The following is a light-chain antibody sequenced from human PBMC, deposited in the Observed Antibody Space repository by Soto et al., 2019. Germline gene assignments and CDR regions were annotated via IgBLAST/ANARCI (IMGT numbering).Light chain of an antibody. CDR3: QQSYSTPRT. Sequence: HMPQPPCLLSQSIEASVPITCRASQCINSHLAWYQQGPGKAPKLLIYAASTLQSGVPSRFSGSGSETDFTLTISSLQPEDFATYYCQQSYSTPRTFGQGTKVDIK. CDR1: QCINSH. CDR2: AAS. V-gene: IGKV1-39*01. J-gene: IGKJ1*01.